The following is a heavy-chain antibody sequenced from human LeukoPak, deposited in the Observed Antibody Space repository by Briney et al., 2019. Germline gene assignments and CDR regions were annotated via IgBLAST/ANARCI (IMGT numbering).Heavy chain of an antibody. CDR1: GGTFSSYA. V-gene: IGHV1-69*13. CDR3: AADIKNNYYDSSGYFFY. D-gene: IGHD3-22*01. CDR2: IIPIFGTA. Sequence: SVKVSCRASGGTFSSYAISWVRQAPGQGLEWMGGIIPIFGTANYAQKFQGRVTITADESTSTAYMELSSLRSEDTAVYYCAADIKNNYYDSSGYFFYWGQGTLVTVSS. J-gene: IGHJ4*02.